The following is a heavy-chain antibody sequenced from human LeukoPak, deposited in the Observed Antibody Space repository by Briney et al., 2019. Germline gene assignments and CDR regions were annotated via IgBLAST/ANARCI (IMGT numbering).Heavy chain of an antibody. J-gene: IGHJ4*02. Sequence: GGSLRLSCAASGFNFDDYGMTWVRQAPGKGLEWVSAISGSGGNTYSADSVKGRCTVSRDNSKKTLFLQMNSLRAEDTAVYYCAKGMSATSGYLELEYWGQGTLVIVSS. CDR1: GFNFDDYG. V-gene: IGHV3-23*01. CDR2: ISGSGGNT. D-gene: IGHD3-22*01. CDR3: AKGMSATSGYLELEY.